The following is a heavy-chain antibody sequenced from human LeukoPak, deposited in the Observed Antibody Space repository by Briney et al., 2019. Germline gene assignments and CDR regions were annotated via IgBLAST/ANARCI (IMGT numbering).Heavy chain of an antibody. D-gene: IGHD3-10*01. CDR2: INPIFSPT. CDR1: GGTFSSYG. CDR3: ASGPGYYGSGSTGWFDP. J-gene: IGHJ5*02. V-gene: IGHV1-69*13. Sequence: GASVKVSCKASGGTFSSYGISWVRQAPGQGLEWMGGINPIFSPTNYAQKFQGRVTITADESTSTAYMELSSLRSEDTAVYYCASGPGYYGSGSTGWFDPWGQGTLVIVFS.